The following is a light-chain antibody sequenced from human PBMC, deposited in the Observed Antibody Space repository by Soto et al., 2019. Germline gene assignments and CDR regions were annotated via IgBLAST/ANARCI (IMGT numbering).Light chain of an antibody. CDR3: MQGTHWPLT. J-gene: IGKJ4*01. Sequence: DVVMTQSPLSLPVTLGQPASISCRSSQSLVSSDGNTYLNWFQQRPGQSPRRLIYKVSNRDSGVPDRFSGNGSGTDFTLEISRVEAEDVGVYYCMQGTHWPLTFGGGTKVEIK. CDR1: QSLVSSDGNTY. V-gene: IGKV2-30*01. CDR2: KVS.